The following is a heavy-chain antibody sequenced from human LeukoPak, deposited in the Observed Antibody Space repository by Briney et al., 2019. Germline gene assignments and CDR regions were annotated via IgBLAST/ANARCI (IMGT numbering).Heavy chain of an antibody. CDR2: IRYDGSNK. CDR3: AKDRLSYCSSTSCPFQH. Sequence: PGKSLRLSCAASGLSLTTHGMHWVRQAPGKGLEWVAFIRYDGSNKYYADSVKGRFTISRDNSKNTLYLQMNSLRAEDTAVYYCAKDRLSYCSSTSCPFQHWGQGTLVTVSS. CDR1: GLSLTTHG. J-gene: IGHJ1*01. D-gene: IGHD2-2*01. V-gene: IGHV3-30*02.